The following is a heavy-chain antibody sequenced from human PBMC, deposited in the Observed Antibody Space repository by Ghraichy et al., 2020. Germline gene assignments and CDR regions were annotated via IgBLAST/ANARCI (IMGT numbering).Heavy chain of an antibody. CDR1: GGSISSGSYY. Sequence: LRLSCTVSGGSISSGSYYWSWIRQPAGKGLEWIGRIYTSGSTNYNPSLKSRVTISVDTSKNQFSLKLSSVTAADTAVYYCARAPQSRLRTMDYYYMDVWGKGTTVTVSS. D-gene: IGHD6-25*01. CDR2: IYTSGST. V-gene: IGHV4-61*02. J-gene: IGHJ6*03. CDR3: ARAPQSRLRTMDYYYMDV.